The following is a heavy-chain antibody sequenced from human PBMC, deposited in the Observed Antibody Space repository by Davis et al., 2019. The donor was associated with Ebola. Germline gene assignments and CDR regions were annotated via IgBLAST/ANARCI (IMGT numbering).Heavy chain of an antibody. CDR2: IYWDDDK. CDR1: GFSLSNTGLG. J-gene: IGHJ5*02. Sequence: SGPTLVKPTQILTLTCTYSGFSLSNTGLGVGWIRQPPGKALECLALIYWDDDKRYSPSLKSRLTITKDISRKQVVLTMTNVDPVDTATYFCANLPHGDYGWFDPWGQGTLVTVSS. CDR3: ANLPHGDYGWFDP. V-gene: IGHV2-5*02. D-gene: IGHD4-17*01.